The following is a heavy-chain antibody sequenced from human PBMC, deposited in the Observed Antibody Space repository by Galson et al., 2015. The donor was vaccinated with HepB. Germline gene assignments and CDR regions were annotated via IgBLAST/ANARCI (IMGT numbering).Heavy chain of an antibody. CDR3: AKGYGLFDS. CDR1: GFGFDSHA. CDR2: ITGKGDST. Sequence: SLRLSCAASGFGFDSHAMSWVRQAPGRGLEWISGITGKGDSTFYADSVKGRFPVSKENSKNMLYLQMNSLRAEAAGLYFCAKGYGLFDSWGQGILVTVSS. V-gene: IGHV3-23*01. D-gene: IGHD5-18*01. J-gene: IGHJ5*01.